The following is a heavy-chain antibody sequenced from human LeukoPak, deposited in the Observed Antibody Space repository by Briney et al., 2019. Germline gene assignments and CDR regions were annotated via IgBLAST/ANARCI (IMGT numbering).Heavy chain of an antibody. Sequence: GGSLRLSCAASGFTFSSYGMSWVRQAPGKGLEWVSAISGSGGSTYYADSVKGRFTISRDNARNSLYLQMDSLRAEDTAVYYCARVVWGQLTYFFDYWGQGTLVTVSS. CDR2: ISGSGGST. V-gene: IGHV3-23*01. CDR3: ARVVWGQLTYFFDY. D-gene: IGHD3-16*01. J-gene: IGHJ4*02. CDR1: GFTFSSYG.